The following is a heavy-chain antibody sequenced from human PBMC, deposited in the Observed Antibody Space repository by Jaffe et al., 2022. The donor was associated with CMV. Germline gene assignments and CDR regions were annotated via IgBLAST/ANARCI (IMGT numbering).Heavy chain of an antibody. D-gene: IGHD3-10*01. CDR1: GFTFDDYT. J-gene: IGHJ4*02. CDR2: ISWDGGST. CDR3: AKDITMVRGARSGFDY. V-gene: IGHV3-43*01. Sequence: EVQLVESGGVVVQPGGSLRLSCAASGFTFDDYTMHWVRQAPGKGLEWVSLISWDGGSTYYADSVKGRFTISRDNSKNSLYLQMNSLRTEDTALYYCAKDITMVRGARSGFDYWGQGTLVTVSS.